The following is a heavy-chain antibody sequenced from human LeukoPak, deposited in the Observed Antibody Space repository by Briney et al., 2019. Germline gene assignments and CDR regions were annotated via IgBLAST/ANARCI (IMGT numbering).Heavy chain of an antibody. CDR1: GGSFSGYS. Sequence: SETLSLTCAVYGGSFSGYSWSWIRQPPGRGLEWIGEINPGGSTNYNPSLKSRVTISVDTSKNQFSLKLSSVTAADTAVYYCAKDFRPQLRDRIIPDYYYYYMDVWGKGTTVTISS. V-gene: IGHV4-34*01. CDR3: AKDFRPQLRDRIIPDYYYYYMDV. D-gene: IGHD2-2*01. J-gene: IGHJ6*03. CDR2: INPGGST.